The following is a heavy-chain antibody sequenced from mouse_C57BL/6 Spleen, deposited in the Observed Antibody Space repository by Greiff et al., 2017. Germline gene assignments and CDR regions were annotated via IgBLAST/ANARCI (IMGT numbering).Heavy chain of an antibody. CDR2: IWTGGGT. D-gene: IGHD2-4*01. J-gene: IGHJ4*01. Sequence: QVQLKQSGPGLVAPSQSLSITCTVSGFSLTSYAISWVRQPPGKGLEWLGVIWTGGGTNYNSALKSRLSISKDNSKSQVFLKMNSLQTDDTARYYCARNSYDYDLYAMDYWGQGTSVTVSS. CDR3: ARNSYDYDLYAMDY. V-gene: IGHV2-9-1*01. CDR1: GFSLTSYA.